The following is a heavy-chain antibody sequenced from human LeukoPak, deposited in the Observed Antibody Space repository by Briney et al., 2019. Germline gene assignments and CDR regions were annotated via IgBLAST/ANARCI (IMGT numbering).Heavy chain of an antibody. V-gene: IGHV4-34*01. J-gene: IGHJ5*02. D-gene: IGHD2-21*01. Sequence: SETLSLTCAVQRGSLSGSFWTCIRQPPGKGLEWIGEINHSGTSNYSPSLKRRVTISADTSKNQLSLNLTSVTAADTAVYYCARGHVRLARPCDSWGQGTVVTVSS. CDR3: ARGHVRLARPCDS. CDR1: RGSLSGSF. CDR2: INHSGTS.